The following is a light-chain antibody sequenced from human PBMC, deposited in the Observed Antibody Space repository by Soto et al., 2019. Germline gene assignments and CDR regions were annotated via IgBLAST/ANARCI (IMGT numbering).Light chain of an antibody. J-gene: IGKJ1*01. CDR1: QSISSW. CDR2: RAS. Sequence: DIQMTQSPSTLSASLLDRVTSTFRASQSISSWLAWYQQKPGKAPKLLIYRASSLESGVPSRFSGSGSGTEFTLTISSLQPDDFATYYCQQYNSDSTFGQGTKVDIK. CDR3: QQYNSDST. V-gene: IGKV1-5*03.